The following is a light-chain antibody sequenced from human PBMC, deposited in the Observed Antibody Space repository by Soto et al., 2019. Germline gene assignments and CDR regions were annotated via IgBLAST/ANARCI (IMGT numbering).Light chain of an antibody. CDR1: QDISNY. CDR2: DAS. V-gene: IGKV1-33*01. Sequence: DIQMTQSPSSLSASVGDRVTITCQASQDISNYLNWYQQKPGKAPKLLIYDASNLETGVPSRFSGSGSGTDFTFSISSLQPEDIATYYCQQCDNLPLTFGGGTMVEIK. CDR3: QQCDNLPLT. J-gene: IGKJ4*01.